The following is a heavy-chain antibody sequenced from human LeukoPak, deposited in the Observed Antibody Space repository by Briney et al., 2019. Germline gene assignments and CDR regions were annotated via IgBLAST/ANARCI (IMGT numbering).Heavy chain of an antibody. CDR1: RGSISSYY. CDR2: IDNSGNT. Sequence: PSETLSLTCTVSRGSISSYYWSWLRQPPGKGLEWIGYIDNSGNTNSNPSLKSRVTMSVDTSKNQFSLKLSSVIAADTAVYYCARGRITIFGVVIPHFGNWGQGTLVTVSS. D-gene: IGHD3-3*01. J-gene: IGHJ4*02. CDR3: ARGRITIFGVVIPHFGN. V-gene: IGHV4-59*01.